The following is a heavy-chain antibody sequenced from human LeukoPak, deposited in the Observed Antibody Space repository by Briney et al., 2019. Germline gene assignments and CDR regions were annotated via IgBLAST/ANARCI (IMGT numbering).Heavy chain of an antibody. CDR3: AKDDAWLRFGE. CDR1: GFTVSSNY. CDR2: IYSGGST. D-gene: IGHD3-10*01. V-gene: IGHV3-53*01. Sequence: GGSLRLSCAASGFTVSSNYMSWVRQAPGKGLEWVSIIYSGGSTFYADSVKGRFTISRDNSKNTLYLEVISLTAEDTAVYYCAKDDAWLRFGEWSQGTLVTVSS. J-gene: IGHJ4*02.